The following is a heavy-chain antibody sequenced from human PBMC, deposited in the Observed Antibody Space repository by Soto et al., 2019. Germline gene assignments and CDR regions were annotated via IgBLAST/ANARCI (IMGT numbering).Heavy chain of an antibody. Sequence: SETLSLTCTVSGGSISNYYWTWIRQPPGKGLEWIGYIYYSGTTNYNPSLKSRVTISVDTSKNQFSLKLSSVTAADTAVYYCARDKITGLFDYWGQGTLVTVSS. CDR1: GGSISNYY. V-gene: IGHV4-59*01. CDR2: IYYSGTT. J-gene: IGHJ4*02. CDR3: ARDKITGLFDY. D-gene: IGHD2-8*02.